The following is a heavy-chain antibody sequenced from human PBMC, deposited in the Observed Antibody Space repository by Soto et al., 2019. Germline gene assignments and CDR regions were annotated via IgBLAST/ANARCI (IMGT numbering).Heavy chain of an antibody. Sequence: GGSLTLSCAASGFTFSSYSMNWVRQAPGKGLEWVSSISSSSSYIYYADSVKGRFTISRDNAKNSLYLQMNSLRAEDTAVYYCARATYYYGSGSYYSSDYWGQGTLVTVSS. V-gene: IGHV3-21*01. J-gene: IGHJ4*02. D-gene: IGHD3-10*01. CDR1: GFTFSSYS. CDR3: ARATYYYGSGSYYSSDY. CDR2: ISSSSSYI.